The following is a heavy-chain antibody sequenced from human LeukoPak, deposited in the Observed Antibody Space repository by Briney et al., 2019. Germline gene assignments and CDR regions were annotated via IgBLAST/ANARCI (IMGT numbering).Heavy chain of an antibody. J-gene: IGHJ6*03. CDR1: GFTLSHYW. CDR3: SRVNPPTYYYYYYMDV. V-gene: IGHV3-7*01. CDR2: IKQDGSEK. Sequence: GGSLRLSCAASGFTLSHYWMSWVRQAPGKGLEWVANIKQDGSEKYYVDSVKGRFTISRDNTKNTLFLQMNSLRAEDTAVYYCSRVNPPTYYYYYYMDVWGKGTTVTVSS.